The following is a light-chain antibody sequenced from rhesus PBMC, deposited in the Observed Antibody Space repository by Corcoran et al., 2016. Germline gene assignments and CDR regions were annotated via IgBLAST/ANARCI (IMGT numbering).Light chain of an antibody. J-gene: IGKJ2*01. CDR3: HQHDNSPYS. V-gene: IGKV1-69*01. CDR2: RAS. CDR1: QGISNW. Sequence: DIQMTQSPSSLSASVGDRVTITCRASQGISNWLAWYQQKPGKAPKLLIYRASNLETGVPSRFSGRGSGTDFNLTISILQPEDIATYYCHQHDNSPYSFGQVTKVEIK.